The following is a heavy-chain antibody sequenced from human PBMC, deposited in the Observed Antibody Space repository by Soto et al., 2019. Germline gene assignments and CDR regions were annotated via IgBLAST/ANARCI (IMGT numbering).Heavy chain of an antibody. CDR1: GFTFSSYA. D-gene: IGHD6-19*01. CDR3: AREGIAVAGPILYYFDY. CDR2: ISYDGSNK. J-gene: IGHJ4*02. Sequence: GGSLRLSCAASGFTFSSYAMHWVRQAPGKGLEWVAVISYDGSNKYYADSVKGRFTISRDNSKNTLYLQMNSLRAEDTAVSYSAREGIAVAGPILYYFDYWGQGTLVTVSS. V-gene: IGHV3-30-3*01.